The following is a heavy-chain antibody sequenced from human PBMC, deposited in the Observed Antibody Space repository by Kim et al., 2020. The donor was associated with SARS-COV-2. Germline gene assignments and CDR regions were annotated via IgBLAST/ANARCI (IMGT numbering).Heavy chain of an antibody. D-gene: IGHD5-18*01. CDR1: GGSISSSSYY. J-gene: IGHJ3*02. V-gene: IGHV4-39*01. CDR2: IYYSGST. Sequence: SETLSLTCTVSGGSISSSSYYWGWIRQPPGKGLEWIGSIYYSGSTYYNPSLKSRVTISIDTSKNQFSLKLSSVTAADTAVYYCARHVTPQYSYGWFGAFDIWGQGTMVTVSS. CDR3: ARHVTPQYSYGWFGAFDI.